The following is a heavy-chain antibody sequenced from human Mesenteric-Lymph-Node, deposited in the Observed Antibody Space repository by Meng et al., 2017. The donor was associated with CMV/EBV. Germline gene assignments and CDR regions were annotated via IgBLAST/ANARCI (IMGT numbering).Heavy chain of an antibody. CDR3: ARGHDILTDEYYYHHMDV. CDR1: GYTFTGYY. D-gene: IGHD3-9*01. Sequence: ASVKVSCKASGYTFTGYYMHWVRQAPGQGLEWMGWINPNSGGTNYAQKFQCRVTMTRDTSISTAYMELSRLRSDDTAVYYCARGHDILTDEYYYHHMDVWGQGTTVTVSS. J-gene: IGHJ6*02. CDR2: INPNSGGT. V-gene: IGHV1-2*02.